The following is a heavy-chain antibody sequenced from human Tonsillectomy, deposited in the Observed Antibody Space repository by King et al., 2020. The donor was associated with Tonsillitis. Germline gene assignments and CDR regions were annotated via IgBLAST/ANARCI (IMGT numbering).Heavy chain of an antibody. J-gene: IGHJ6*02. Sequence: VQLVQSGAEVKKPGESLKISCKGSAYSFTTNWIGWGRQKPGKGLEWMGIIYPGDSDTRYSPSFQGQVTISADKAITTAYLQWSSLKASDTAMYYCARPRDFWRDYYTNAMDVWPQGTTVTVSS. CDR2: IYPGDSDT. D-gene: IGHD3-3*01. CDR1: AYSFTTNW. V-gene: IGHV5-51*01. CDR3: ARPRDFWRDYYTNAMDV.